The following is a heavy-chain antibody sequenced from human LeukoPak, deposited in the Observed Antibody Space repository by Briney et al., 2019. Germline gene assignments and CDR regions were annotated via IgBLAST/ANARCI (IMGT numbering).Heavy chain of an antibody. CDR3: ARDSAYYDFWSGPGYYYYYMDV. CDR1: GYTFTSYY. D-gene: IGHD3-3*01. Sequence: GASVKVSCKASGYTFTSYYMHWVRQAPGQGLEWMGIINPSGGSTSYAQKFQGRVTMTRDMSTSTVYMELSSLRSEDTAVYYCARDSAYYDFWSGPGYYYYYMDVWGKGTTVTVSS. V-gene: IGHV1-46*01. CDR2: INPSGGST. J-gene: IGHJ6*03.